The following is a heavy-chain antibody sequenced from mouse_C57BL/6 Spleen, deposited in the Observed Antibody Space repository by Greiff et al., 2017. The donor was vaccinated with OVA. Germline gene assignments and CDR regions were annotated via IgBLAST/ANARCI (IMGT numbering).Heavy chain of an antibody. CDR2: IYPGGGYT. V-gene: IGHV1-63*01. J-gene: IGHJ2*01. CDR3: ARSLTGTPDYFDY. Sequence: QVQLQQSGAELVRPGTSVKMSCKASGYTFTNYWIGWAKQRPGHGLEWIGDIYPGGGYTNYNEKFKGKATLTADKSSSTAYMQFSSLTSEDSAIYYCARSLTGTPDYFDYWGQGTTITVSS. D-gene: IGHD4-1*01. CDR1: GYTFTNYW.